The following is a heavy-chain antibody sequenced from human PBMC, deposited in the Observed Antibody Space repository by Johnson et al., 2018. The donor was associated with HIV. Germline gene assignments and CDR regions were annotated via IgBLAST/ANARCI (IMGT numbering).Heavy chain of an antibody. CDR1: GFTFSSYA. V-gene: IGHV3-30*04. CDR2: ISYDGSNK. Sequence: QVQLVESGGGVVQPGRSLRLSCAASGFTFSSYAMNWVRQAPGKGLEWVAVISYDGSNKYYADFVKGRFTISRDNSKNTLYLQMNRLRAEDTALYYGARGRYSTSDDDAFDIWGQGTMVTVSS. J-gene: IGHJ3*02. D-gene: IGHD6-6*01. CDR3: ARGRYSTSDDDAFDI.